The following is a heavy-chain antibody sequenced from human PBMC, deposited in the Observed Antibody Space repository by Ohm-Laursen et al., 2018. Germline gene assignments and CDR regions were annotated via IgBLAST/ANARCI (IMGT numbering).Heavy chain of an antibody. CDR1: GFTFDDYA. CDR2: ISWNSGSI. V-gene: IGHV3-9*01. CDR3: TRGATLDV. J-gene: IGHJ6*02. D-gene: IGHD5-12*01. Sequence: SLRLSCTASGFTFDDYAIHWVRQAPGKGLEWVSGISWNSGSIAYADSVKGRFTISRDNAKNTLYLQMNSLRAEDTAVYYCTRGATLDVWGQGTTVTVSS.